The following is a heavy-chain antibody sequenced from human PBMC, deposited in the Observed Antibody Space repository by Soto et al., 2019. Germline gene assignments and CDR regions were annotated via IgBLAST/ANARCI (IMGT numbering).Heavy chain of an antibody. CDR1: GFTFSSYA. Sequence: PVGSLRLSCAASGFTFSSYAMSWVRQAPGKGLEWVSAISGSGGSTYYADSVKGRFTISRDNSKSTLYLQMNSLRAEDTAVYYCAKDTIAARRYFDYWGQGTLVTVSS. CDR3: AKDTIAARRYFDY. V-gene: IGHV3-23*01. J-gene: IGHJ4*02. CDR2: ISGSGGST. D-gene: IGHD6-6*01.